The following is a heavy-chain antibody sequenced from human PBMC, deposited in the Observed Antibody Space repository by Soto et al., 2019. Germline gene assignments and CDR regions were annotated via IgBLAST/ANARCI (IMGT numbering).Heavy chain of an antibody. CDR3: ARDPKNDNWLDP. Sequence: ASVKVSCKASGYSFISYDINWVRQATGQGLEWMGWLNPNNGNTDYAQKFQGRITMTRDTSTNTAYLQLSSLTSEDTAVYYCARDPKNDNWLDPWGQGTPVTSPQ. CDR1: GYSFISYD. J-gene: IGHJ5*02. CDR2: LNPNNGNT. V-gene: IGHV1-8*01.